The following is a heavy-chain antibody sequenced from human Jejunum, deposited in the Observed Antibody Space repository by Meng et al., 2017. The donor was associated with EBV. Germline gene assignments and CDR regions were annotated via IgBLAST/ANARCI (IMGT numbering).Heavy chain of an antibody. V-gene: IGHV7-4-1*02. CDR1: GYTFTNYA. J-gene: IGHJ4*02. CDR2: IKTKTGNP. Sequence: QVHLVQSGSELRKPGASVKISCKTLGYTFTNYAMNWVRQAPGQGLEWMAWIKTKTGNPAYAQGFTGRFVFSLDMSVTTIYLQISSLEAEDTAIYYCARAVVGSTSLDYWGQGTLVTVSS. CDR3: ARAVVGSTSLDY. D-gene: IGHD1-26*01.